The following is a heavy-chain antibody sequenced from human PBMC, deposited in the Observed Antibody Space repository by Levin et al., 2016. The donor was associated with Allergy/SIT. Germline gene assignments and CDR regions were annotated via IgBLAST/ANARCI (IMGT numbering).Heavy chain of an antibody. D-gene: IGHD1-26*01. Sequence: GESLKISCRGSGFTFGIYWIGWVRQMPGKGLEWMGIIYGGDSDTRYSPSFQGQVTIAADNSISTAYLQWSSLKASDTAMYYCARRRRRVAVGGTGGDAFDIWGQGTMVTVSS. CDR3: ARRRRRVAVGGTGGDAFDI. V-gene: IGHV5-51*01. J-gene: IGHJ3*02. CDR2: IYGGDSDT. CDR1: GFTFGIYW.